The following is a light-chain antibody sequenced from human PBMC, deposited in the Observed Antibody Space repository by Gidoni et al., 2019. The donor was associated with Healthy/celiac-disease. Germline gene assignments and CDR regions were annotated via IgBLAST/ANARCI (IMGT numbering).Light chain of an antibody. CDR1: QSVSSY. J-gene: IGKJ4*01. CDR3: QQRSNWPLELT. CDR2: DAS. Sequence: EIVLTQSPATLSWSPGERATLSCRASQSVSSYLAWYQQKPGQAPRLLIYDASNRATGIPARFSGSGSGTDFTLTISSLEPEDFAVYYCQQRSNWPLELTFGGGTKVEIK. V-gene: IGKV3-11*01.